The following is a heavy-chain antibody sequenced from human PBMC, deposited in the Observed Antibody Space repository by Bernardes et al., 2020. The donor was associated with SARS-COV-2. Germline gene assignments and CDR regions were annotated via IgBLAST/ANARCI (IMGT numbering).Heavy chain of an antibody. CDR3: ARDRDYDFWSGYSPFDY. CDR1: GFTFSSYE. Sequence: GGSLRLSCAASGFTFSSYEMNWVRQAPGKGLEWVSYISSSGSTIYYADSVKGRFTISRDNAKNSLYLQMNSLRAEDTAVYYCARDRDYDFWSGYSPFDYWGQGILVTVSS. V-gene: IGHV3-48*03. CDR2: ISSSGSTI. J-gene: IGHJ4*02. D-gene: IGHD3-3*01.